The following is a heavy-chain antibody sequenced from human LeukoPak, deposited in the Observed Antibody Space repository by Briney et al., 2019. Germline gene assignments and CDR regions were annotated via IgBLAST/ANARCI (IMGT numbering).Heavy chain of an antibody. CDR2: VSYDGTNK. D-gene: IGHD3-3*01. J-gene: IGHJ4*02. CDR3: ARGVTEDTGVAQFDS. CDR1: GFLFSAYS. V-gene: IGHV3-30*04. Sequence: GTSLRLSCAASGFLFSAYSMHWVRRAPGKGLEWVAVVSYDGTNKNYADSVKGRFSISRDNFKNTVYLQMNSLRPEDTAVYYCARGVTEDTGVAQFDSWGQGVLVTVSS.